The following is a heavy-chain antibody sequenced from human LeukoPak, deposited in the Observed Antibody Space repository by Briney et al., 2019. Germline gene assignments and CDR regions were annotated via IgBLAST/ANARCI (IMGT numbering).Heavy chain of an antibody. J-gene: IGHJ4*02. V-gene: IGHV1-18*01. CDR2: ISAYNGNT. CDR1: GYTFTSYG. D-gene: IGHD3-22*01. Sequence: ASMKVSCKASGYTFTSYGISWVRQAPGQGLEWMGWISAYNGNTNYAQKLQGRVTMTTDTSTSTAYMELRSLRSDDTAVYYCARVAVLRLLPPRYYFDYWGQGTLVTVSS. CDR3: ARVAVLRLLPPRYYFDY.